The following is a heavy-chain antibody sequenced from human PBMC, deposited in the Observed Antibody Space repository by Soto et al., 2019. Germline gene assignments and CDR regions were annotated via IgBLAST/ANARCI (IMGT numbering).Heavy chain of an antibody. Sequence: PSETLSLTCTISGGSISGYYWSWIRQPPGKGLEWIGYIYYSGSTYYNPSLKSRVSISVDTSKNQFSLKLSSVTAADTAVYYCASHDYAHYGMDVWGQGTTVTVSS. CDR2: IYYSGST. V-gene: IGHV4-59*08. D-gene: IGHD3-16*01. CDR3: ASHDYAHYGMDV. J-gene: IGHJ6*02. CDR1: GGSISGYY.